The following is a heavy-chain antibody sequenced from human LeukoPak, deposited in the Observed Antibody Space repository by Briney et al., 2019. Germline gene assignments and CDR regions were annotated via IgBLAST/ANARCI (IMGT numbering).Heavy chain of an antibody. V-gene: IGHV3-23*01. Sequence: GGSLRLSCAASGFTFSSYAMSWVRQAPGKGLEWISAISSSGDSTHYADSVKGRFTVSRDNSKNTLFLQMHSLTAEDTAVYYCAKTDYWGQGTLVTVSS. CDR3: AKTDY. CDR1: GFTFSSYA. CDR2: ISSSGDST. J-gene: IGHJ4*02.